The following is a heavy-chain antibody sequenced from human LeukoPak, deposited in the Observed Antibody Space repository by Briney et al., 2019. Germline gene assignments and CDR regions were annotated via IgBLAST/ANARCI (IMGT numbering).Heavy chain of an antibody. J-gene: IGHJ3*02. CDR3: ARRSVMTAINFNAFDI. CDR1: GGSISNYY. CDR2: IYSSGST. Sequence: SETLSLTCTVSGGSISNYYWSWIRQPAGKGLEWIGRIYSSGSTDYNPSLKSRVTMSVDTSKNQFSLNLRSVTAADTAVYYCARRSVMTAINFNAFDIWGQGTMVTVSS. D-gene: IGHD2-21*02. V-gene: IGHV4-4*07.